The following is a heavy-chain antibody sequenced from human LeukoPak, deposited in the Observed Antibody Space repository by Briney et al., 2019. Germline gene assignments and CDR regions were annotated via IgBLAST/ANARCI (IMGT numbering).Heavy chain of an antibody. CDR2: IIPIFGTV. CDR3: ARDGVSYQLPRAGVRYYYGMDV. V-gene: IGHV1-69*13. J-gene: IGHJ6*02. Sequence: ASVKVSCKASGGTFSSYAISWVRQAPGQGLEWMGGIIPIFGTVNYAQKFQGRVTITADESTSTAYMELSSLRSEDTAVYYCARDGVSYQLPRAGVRYYYGMDVWGQGTTATVSS. D-gene: IGHD2-2*01. CDR1: GGTFSSYA.